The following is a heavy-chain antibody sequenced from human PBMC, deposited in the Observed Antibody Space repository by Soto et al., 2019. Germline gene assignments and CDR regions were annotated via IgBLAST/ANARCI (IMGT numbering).Heavy chain of an antibody. CDR1: GGTFSGYA. D-gene: IGHD5-18*01. CDR3: SRDGDTAMVRGYYYYGMDV. Sequence: GASVKVSCKASGGTFSGYAISWVRQAPGQGLELMGGIIPIFGTANYAQKFQGRGTITADESTSTAYMGLSSLRSEDTAVYYCSRDGDTAMVRGYYYYGMDVWGRGTTVTVSS. V-gene: IGHV1-69*13. CDR2: IIPIFGTA. J-gene: IGHJ6*02.